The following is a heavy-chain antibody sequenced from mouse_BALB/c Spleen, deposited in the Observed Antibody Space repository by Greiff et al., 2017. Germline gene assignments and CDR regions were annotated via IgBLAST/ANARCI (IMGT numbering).Heavy chain of an antibody. V-gene: IGHV3-8*02. CDR2: ISYSGST. J-gene: IGHJ4*01. CDR3: ARYLLRPYAMDY. CDR1: GDSITSGY. Sequence: EVKLMESGPSLVKPSQTLSLTCSVTGDSITSGYWNWIRKFPGNKLEYMGYISYSGSTYYNPSLKSRISITRDTSKNQYYLQLNSVTTEDTATYYCARYLLRPYAMDYWGQGTSVTVSS. D-gene: IGHD1-2*01.